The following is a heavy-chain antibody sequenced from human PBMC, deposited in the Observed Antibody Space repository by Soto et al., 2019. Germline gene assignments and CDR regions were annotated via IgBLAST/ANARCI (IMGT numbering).Heavy chain of an antibody. CDR1: GGSISSGGYY. Sequence: TLSLTCTVSGGSISSGGYYWSWIRQHPGKGLEWIGYIYYSGSTYYNPSLKSRVTISVDTSKNQFSLKLSSVTAADTAVYYRARASGSGSYSWFDPWGQGTLVTVSS. D-gene: IGHD1-26*01. CDR3: ARASGSGSYSWFDP. CDR2: IYYSGST. J-gene: IGHJ5*02. V-gene: IGHV4-31*03.